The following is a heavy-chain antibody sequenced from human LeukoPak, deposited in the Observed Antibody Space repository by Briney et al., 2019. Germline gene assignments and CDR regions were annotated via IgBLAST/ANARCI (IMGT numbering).Heavy chain of an antibody. J-gene: IGHJ4*02. CDR2: ISGSGGST. CDR3: ARDSSGWYDY. Sequence: GGSLRLSCAASGFTFSNYGMSWVRQAPGKGLEWVSAISGSGGSTYYADSVKGRFTISRDNSKNTLYLQMNSLRAEDTAVYYCARDSSGWYDYWGQGTLVTVSS. V-gene: IGHV3-23*01. CDR1: GFTFSNYG. D-gene: IGHD6-19*01.